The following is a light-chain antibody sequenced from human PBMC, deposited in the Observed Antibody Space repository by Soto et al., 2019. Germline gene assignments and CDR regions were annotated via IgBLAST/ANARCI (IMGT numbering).Light chain of an antibody. CDR3: QQSFTTSWT. CDR1: QNISDY. Sequence: IQMTQSPSSLSASVGDRVTITCRASQNISDYLNWYHHKPGKAPKLLIYAASSFQSGVPSRFRGSGSGTDFTLTINSLQPEDFAAYYCQQSFTTSWTFGQGTKVDIK. V-gene: IGKV1-39*01. J-gene: IGKJ1*01. CDR2: AAS.